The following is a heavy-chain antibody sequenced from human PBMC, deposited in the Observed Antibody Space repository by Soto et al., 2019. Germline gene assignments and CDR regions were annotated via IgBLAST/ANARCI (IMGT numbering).Heavy chain of an antibody. CDR2: IYYSGST. CDR1: GGSISSYY. Sequence: QVQLQESGPGLVKPSETLSLTCTVSGGSISSYYWSWIRQPPGKGLEWIGYIYYSGSTNYNPSLKSRVTISVDTSKNQFSLKLSSVTAADTAVYYCVRSRLYCTNGVCYRDYFDYWGQGTLVTVSS. J-gene: IGHJ4*02. CDR3: VRSRLYCTNGVCYRDYFDY. D-gene: IGHD2-8*01. V-gene: IGHV4-59*01.